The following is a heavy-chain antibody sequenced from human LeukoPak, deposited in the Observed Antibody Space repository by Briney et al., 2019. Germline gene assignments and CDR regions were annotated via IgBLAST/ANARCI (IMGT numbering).Heavy chain of an antibody. D-gene: IGHD5-18*01. V-gene: IGHV1-18*01. J-gene: IGHJ3*02. Sequence: ASVKVSCKASGHTFTSYGISWVRQAPGQGLECMGWISAYNGNTNYAQKLKGRVTMTTDTSTSTAYMELRSLRSDDTAVYYCARIWNSYGYFDAFDIWGQGTMVTVSS. CDR3: ARIWNSYGYFDAFDI. CDR1: GHTFTSYG. CDR2: ISAYNGNT.